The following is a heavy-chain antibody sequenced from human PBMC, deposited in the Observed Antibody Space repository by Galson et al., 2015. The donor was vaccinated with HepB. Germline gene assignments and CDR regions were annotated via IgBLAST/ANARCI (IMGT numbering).Heavy chain of an antibody. V-gene: IGHV4-39*01. CDR3: ARLRSRPW. CDR2: IYYSGST. CDR1: GGSISSSSYY. J-gene: IGHJ4*02. Sequence: ETLSLTCTVSGGSISSSSYYWGWIRQPPGKGLEWIGSIYYSGSTYYNPSLKSRVTISVDTSKNQFSLKLSSVTAADTAVYYCARLRSRPWWGQGTLVTVSS.